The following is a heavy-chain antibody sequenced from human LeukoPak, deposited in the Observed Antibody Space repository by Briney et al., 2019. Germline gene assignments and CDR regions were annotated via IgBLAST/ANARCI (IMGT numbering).Heavy chain of an antibody. CDR2: ISGSGGST. J-gene: IGHJ4*02. CDR3: AKARRPGIAVAGSFDY. D-gene: IGHD6-19*01. CDR1: GFTFSSYA. V-gene: IGHV3-23*01. Sequence: AGGSLRLSCAASGFTFSSYAMSWVRQAPGKGLEWVSAISGSGGSTYYADSVKGRFTISRDNSKNTLYLQMNSLRAEDTAVYYCAKARRPGIAVAGSFDYWGQGTLVTVSS.